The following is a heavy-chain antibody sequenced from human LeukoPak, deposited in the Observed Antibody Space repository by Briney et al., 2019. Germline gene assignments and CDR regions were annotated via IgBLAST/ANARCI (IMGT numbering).Heavy chain of an antibody. V-gene: IGHV3-30*03. CDR3: ARDRAVALPTYFYYRDV. CDR1: GFTFPTYV. CDR2: ISQTGSIE. J-gene: IGHJ6*03. D-gene: IGHD2-15*01. Sequence: GGSLRLSCAASGFTFPTYVILCVRQAPGKGLEWVAVISQTGSIETYADSVRGRFSISRDNSDSTVYLQMNSLKTEDTAVYYCARDRAVALPTYFYYRDVWGKGTTVIVSS.